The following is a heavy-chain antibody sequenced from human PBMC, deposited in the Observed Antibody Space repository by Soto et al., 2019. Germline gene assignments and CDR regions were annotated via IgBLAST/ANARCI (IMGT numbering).Heavy chain of an antibody. Sequence: EGSLRLSCAASGFSFSISPMHWVRQAPGKGPEWVALISYDGTNKFYADSVKGRFTISRDNSKSTLYLQVDSLRPEDAAVYYCARDPKTSGGQHWAFNYFDSWGQGTLVTVSS. CDR3: ARDPKTSGGQHWAFNYFDS. V-gene: IGHV3-30-3*01. CDR2: ISYDGTNK. J-gene: IGHJ4*02. CDR1: GFSFSISP. D-gene: IGHD7-27*01.